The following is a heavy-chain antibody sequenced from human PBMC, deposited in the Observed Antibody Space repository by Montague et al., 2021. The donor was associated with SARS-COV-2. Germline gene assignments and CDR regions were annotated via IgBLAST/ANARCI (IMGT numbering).Heavy chain of an antibody. D-gene: IGHD3-9*01. CDR1: GGSLSGYY. CDR3: ARKLRYYDWRAGY. CDR2: INYSGST. Sequence: SETLSLTCAVSGGSLSGYYWGWIRQTPAKGLEWIGEINYSGSTNYNPSLMSRLAISVDTSNNHFSLKLTSVTAADTAVYYCARKLRYYDWRAGYWGQGTLVSVSS. J-gene: IGHJ4*02. V-gene: IGHV4-34*01.